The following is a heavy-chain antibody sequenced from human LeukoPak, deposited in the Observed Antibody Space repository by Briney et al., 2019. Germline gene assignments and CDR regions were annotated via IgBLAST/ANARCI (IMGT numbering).Heavy chain of an antibody. V-gene: IGHV3-9*01. CDR3: AKDITYSYGMDV. D-gene: IGHD2-21*01. J-gene: IGHJ6*02. CDR1: GFNFNDYA. CDR2: ISRNSGSI. Sequence: PGRSLRLSCAASGFNFNDYAMHWVRQAPGKGLEWVSGISRNSGSIGYADSVKGRFTISRDNAKNSLYLQMNSLRGEDTALYYCAKDITYSYGMDVWGQGTTVTVSS.